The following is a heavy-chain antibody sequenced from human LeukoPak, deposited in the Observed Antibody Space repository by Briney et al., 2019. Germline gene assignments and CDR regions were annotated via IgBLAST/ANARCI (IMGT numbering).Heavy chain of an antibody. V-gene: IGHV4-39*01. CDR2: RADGGKN. J-gene: IGHJ6*02. D-gene: IGHD6-19*01. Sequence: LLLTCSVPRARLLSRKYPRGSIRRPPGRGLEWLAIRADGGKNCYNPSLKSWVASYAETSKNQFPLRETSVTAADTAVYYCVRQDISVAGGFGMDVWGQGTMVSVSS. CDR3: VRQDISVAGGFGMDV. CDR1: RARLLSRKYP.